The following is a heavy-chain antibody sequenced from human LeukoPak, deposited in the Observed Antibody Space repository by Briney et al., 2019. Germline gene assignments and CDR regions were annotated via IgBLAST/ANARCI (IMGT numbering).Heavy chain of an antibody. J-gene: IGHJ6*02. D-gene: IGHD4-23*01. Sequence: GGSLRLSCAASEFTFSRFAMNWVRQAPGKGLEWVSSISESGGNTYYADSVKGRFTISRDNSENTLYLQMNSLSADDTAVYYCARGNSVSFYYRGMDVWGQGTTVTVSS. CDR1: EFTFSRFA. CDR2: ISESGGNT. V-gene: IGHV3-23*01. CDR3: ARGNSVSFYYRGMDV.